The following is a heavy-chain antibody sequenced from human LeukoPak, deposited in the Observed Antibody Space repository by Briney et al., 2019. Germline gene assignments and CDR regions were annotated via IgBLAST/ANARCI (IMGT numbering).Heavy chain of an antibody. CDR1: GFTFRTYT. V-gene: IGHV3-23*01. D-gene: IGHD5-24*01. CDR2: IGGSGGST. Sequence: PGGSLRLSCAASGFTFRTYTMSWVRRAPGKGLEWVSGIGGSGGSTYYADSVKSRFTISRDNSKNTLYLQMNSLRAEDTAVYYCAKDRDGYNSYFDYWGQGTLVTVSS. CDR3: AKDRDGYNSYFDY. J-gene: IGHJ4*02.